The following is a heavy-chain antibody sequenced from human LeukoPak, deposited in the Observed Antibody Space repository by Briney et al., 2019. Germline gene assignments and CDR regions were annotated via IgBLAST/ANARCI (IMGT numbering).Heavy chain of an antibody. CDR1: GGSISSYY. CDR2: IYYSGST. CDR3: ARVGSSGWYYYYYGMDV. Sequence: KASETLSLTCTVSGGSISSYYWSWIRQPPGKGLEWIGYIYYSGSTNYNPSLKSRVTISVDTSKNQFSLKLSSVTAADTAVYYCARVGSSGWYYYYYGMDVWGQGTTVTVSS. J-gene: IGHJ6*02. D-gene: IGHD6-19*01. V-gene: IGHV4-59*01.